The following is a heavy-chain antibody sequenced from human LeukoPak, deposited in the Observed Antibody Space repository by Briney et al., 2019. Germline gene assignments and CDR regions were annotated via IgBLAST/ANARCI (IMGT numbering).Heavy chain of an antibody. D-gene: IGHD3-16*01. J-gene: IGHJ4*02. CDR3: ANIGSSTFGSTGF. CDR1: GFTFSTYG. CDR2: VSNSGDTT. V-gene: IGHV3-23*01. Sequence: GGSLRLSCVASGFTFSTYGMIWVRQAPGKGPEWVSLVSNSGDTTNYADPVKGRFTISRDNSKNTLYLQMDSLRAEDTAAYYCANIGSSTFGSTGFWGQGTLVTVSS.